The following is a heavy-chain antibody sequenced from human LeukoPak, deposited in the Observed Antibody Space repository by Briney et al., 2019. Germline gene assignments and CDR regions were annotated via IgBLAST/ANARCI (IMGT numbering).Heavy chain of an antibody. CDR1: GFTFSSYS. Sequence: GGSLRLSCAASGFTFSSYSMNWVRQAPGKGLEWVSSISSSSSYIYYADSVKGRFTISRDNAKNSLYLQMNSLRAEDTAVYYCARGPSSGSYFIVAHPEGFDYWGQGTLVTVSS. D-gene: IGHD1-26*01. CDR2: ISSSSSYI. V-gene: IGHV3-21*01. CDR3: ARGPSSGSYFIVAHPEGFDY. J-gene: IGHJ4*02.